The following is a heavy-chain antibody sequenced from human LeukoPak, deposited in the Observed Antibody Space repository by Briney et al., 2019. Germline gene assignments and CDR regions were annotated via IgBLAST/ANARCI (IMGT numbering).Heavy chain of an antibody. J-gene: IGHJ4*02. CDR2: ISWNSGSI. CDR3: ARGFQQQLVLNGPLDFDY. CDR1: GFTFDDYA. D-gene: IGHD6-13*01. V-gene: IGHV3-9*01. Sequence: GRSLRLSCAASGFTFDDYAMHWVRQAPGKGLEWVSGISWNSGSIDYADSVKGRFTISRDNAKNSLYLQMNSLRAEDTAVYYCARGFQQQLVLNGPLDFDYWGQGTLVTVSS.